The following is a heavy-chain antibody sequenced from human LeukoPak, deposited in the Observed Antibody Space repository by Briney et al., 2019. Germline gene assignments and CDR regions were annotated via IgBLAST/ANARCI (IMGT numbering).Heavy chain of an antibody. CDR2: ISSNGGST. CDR3: VKTPRSEDYLYYFDY. J-gene: IGHJ4*02. Sequence: GGSLRLSCSASGFTFSSYTMHWVRQAPGKGLEYVSAISSNGGSTYYADSVKGRFTISRDNSKNTLYLQMSSLRAEDTAVYYCVKTPRSEDYLYYFDYWGQGTLVTVSS. CDR1: GFTFSSYT. D-gene: IGHD3-10*01. V-gene: IGHV3-64D*09.